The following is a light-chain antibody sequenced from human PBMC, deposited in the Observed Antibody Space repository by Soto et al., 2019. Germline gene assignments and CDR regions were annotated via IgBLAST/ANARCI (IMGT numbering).Light chain of an antibody. CDR3: QQYNSYSLT. J-gene: IGKJ4*01. V-gene: IGKV1-5*03. CDR1: QSISSW. CDR2: KAS. Sequence: DLQMTQSPSTLSASVGDRVTITCRASQSISSWLAWYQQQPGKAPKFLIYKASNLELGVPSGFSGSGSGTEFTLTISSLHPDDCATYYCQQYNSYSLTLGGRTQVEMK.